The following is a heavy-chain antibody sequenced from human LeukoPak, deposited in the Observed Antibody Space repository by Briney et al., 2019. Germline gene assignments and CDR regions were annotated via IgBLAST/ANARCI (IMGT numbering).Heavy chain of an antibody. V-gene: IGHV3-66*02. CDR3: ARRHDSGYFDS. CDR2: IYSGGDT. D-gene: IGHD3-22*01. CDR1: GFIVSSNY. Sequence: GGSLRLSCAASGFIVSSNYMAWVRQAPGKGLEWLSVIYSGGDTYYADSVKGRFTISRDNSKNTLYLQMNSLRAGDTAVYYCARRHDSGYFDSWGQGTLVTVSS. J-gene: IGHJ4*02.